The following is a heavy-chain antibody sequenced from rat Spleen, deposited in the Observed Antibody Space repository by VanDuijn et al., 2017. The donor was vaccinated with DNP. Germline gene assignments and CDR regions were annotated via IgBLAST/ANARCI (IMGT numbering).Heavy chain of an antibody. J-gene: IGHJ3*01. V-gene: IGHV3-3*01. CDR2: VNSAGNT. D-gene: IGHD1-4*01. Sequence: EVQLQESGPGLVKPSQSLSLTCSVTGYSISSSYRWNWIRKFPGNKLEWMGSVNSAGNTNYNPSLKSRISITRDTSKNQFFLQVNSVTTEDTATYYCATGSNWFAYWGQGTLVTVSS. CDR3: ATGSNWFAY. CDR1: GYSISSSYR.